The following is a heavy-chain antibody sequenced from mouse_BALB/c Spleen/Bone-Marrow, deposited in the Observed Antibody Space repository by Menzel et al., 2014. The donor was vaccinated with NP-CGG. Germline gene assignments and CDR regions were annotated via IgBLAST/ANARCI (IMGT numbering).Heavy chain of an antibody. CDR2: IAPANDNT. CDR1: GFNIKDAH. J-gene: IGHJ3*01. Sequence: EVQLHQSGAELVKPGPSVKLSCTASGFNIKDAHIHWVRQRPEQCLDWIGRIAPANDNTEFGPKFQVKATITANTSSNTPYLQLSSLTSEDTGGYYWVRSLGQVNFWGQGTLVTVSA. V-gene: IGHV14-3*02. CDR3: VRSLGQVNF. D-gene: IGHD4-1*01.